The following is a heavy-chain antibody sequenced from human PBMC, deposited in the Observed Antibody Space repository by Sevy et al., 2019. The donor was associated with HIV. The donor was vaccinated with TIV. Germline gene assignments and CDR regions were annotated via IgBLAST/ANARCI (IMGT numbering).Heavy chain of an antibody. J-gene: IGHJ4*02. CDR1: GYTLTELS. CDR2: FDPEDGET. CDR3: ATTNDYYDSSGYPFDY. V-gene: IGHV1-24*01. Sequence: ASVKVSCKVSGYTLTELSMHWLRQAPGKGLEWVGSFDPEDGETVYEHNVQGRVSMTKDTSTETAYMEVISLKFEDTAVYYCATTNDYYDSSGYPFDYWGQGTLVTVSS. D-gene: IGHD3-22*01.